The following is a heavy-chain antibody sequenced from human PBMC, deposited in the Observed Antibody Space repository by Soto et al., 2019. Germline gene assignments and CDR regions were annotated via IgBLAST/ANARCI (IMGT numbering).Heavy chain of an antibody. Sequence: PGGSLRLSCAASGFTFSSYGMHWVRQAPGKGLEWVAVISYDGSNKYYADSVKGRFTISRDNSKNTLYLQMNSLRAEDTAVYVCAKDGPRWFRHDYGLLFDYWGRGT. CDR1: GFTFSSYG. D-gene: IGHD4-17*01. CDR2: ISYDGSNK. CDR3: AKDGPRWFRHDYGLLFDY. V-gene: IGHV3-30*18. J-gene: IGHJ4*02.